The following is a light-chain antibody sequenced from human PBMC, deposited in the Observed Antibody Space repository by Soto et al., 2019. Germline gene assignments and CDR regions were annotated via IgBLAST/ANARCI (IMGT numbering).Light chain of an antibody. Sequence: DIQMTQSPSSLSASVGDRVTITCRASQSISSYLTSYQQKPGKAPKLLIYAASSLQSGVPSRFSGSGSGTDFTLTISSLQPEDFATYYCQQSYSTPRAFGPGTKVDIK. V-gene: IGKV1-39*01. J-gene: IGKJ3*01. CDR1: QSISSY. CDR2: AAS. CDR3: QQSYSTPRA.